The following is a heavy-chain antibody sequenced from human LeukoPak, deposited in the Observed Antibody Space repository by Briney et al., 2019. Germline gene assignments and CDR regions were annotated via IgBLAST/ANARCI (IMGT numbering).Heavy chain of an antibody. V-gene: IGHV4-59*01. CDR1: GGSISTYY. CDR3: ARGVYTAAAQYGF. CDR2: IYYSGAT. D-gene: IGHD6-13*01. J-gene: IGHJ4*02. Sequence: SETLSLTCTVSGGSISTYYWNWIRQPPGKGLEWIGYIYYSGATNYNPSLKSRVTISVDTSKNQFSLKLSSVTAADTAVYYCARGVYTAAAQYGFWGQGTLVTVSS.